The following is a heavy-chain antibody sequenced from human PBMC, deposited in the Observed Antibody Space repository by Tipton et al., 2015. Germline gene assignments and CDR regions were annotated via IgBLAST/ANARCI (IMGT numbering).Heavy chain of an antibody. CDR1: GGSFSDYY. CDR2: ISHSGIT. Sequence: TLSLTCAIYGGSFSDYYWTWIRQTPGRGLEWIGEISHSGITNYNPSLKSRVTISLDRSKNQFSLRLTSVTAADTAMYYCARDAGIVAAPSRYFQYWGQGTLVTVSS. D-gene: IGHD2-15*01. J-gene: IGHJ1*01. V-gene: IGHV4-34*01. CDR3: ARDAGIVAAPSRYFQY.